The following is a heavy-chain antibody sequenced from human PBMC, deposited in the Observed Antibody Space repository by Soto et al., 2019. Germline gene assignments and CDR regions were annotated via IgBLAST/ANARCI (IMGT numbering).Heavy chain of an antibody. CDR1: GGSIDGYY. CDR3: ARLGSTTMDGFVYYYGLDV. CDR2: IFDSGST. J-gene: IGHJ6*02. Sequence: QVQLQESGPGLVKPSETLSLTCTVSGGSIDGYYWSWIRQPPGKGLEWIGYIFDSGSTNYNPSLRSRVTISLDMSKNQFSLKLSSLTAADTAMYYCARLGSTTMDGFVYYYGLDVWGQGTTVTVSS. V-gene: IGHV4-59*08. D-gene: IGHD5-18*01.